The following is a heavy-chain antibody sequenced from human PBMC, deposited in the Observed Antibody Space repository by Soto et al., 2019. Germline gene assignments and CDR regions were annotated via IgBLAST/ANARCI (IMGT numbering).Heavy chain of an antibody. CDR2: ISAYNGNT. Sequence: GASVKGSWKASGYTFTSYGISLVRQAPGQGLEWMGWISAYNGNTNYAQKLQGRVTMTTDTSTSTAYMELRSLRSDDTAVYYCARADLSHYDFWSGYYPHFDYWGQGTMVTVSS. D-gene: IGHD3-3*01. J-gene: IGHJ4*02. CDR1: GYTFTSYG. V-gene: IGHV1-18*04. CDR3: ARADLSHYDFWSGYYPHFDY.